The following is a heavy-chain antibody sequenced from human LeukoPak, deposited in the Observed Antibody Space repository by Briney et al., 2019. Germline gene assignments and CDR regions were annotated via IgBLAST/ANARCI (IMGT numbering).Heavy chain of an antibody. CDR2: NNGDGSTT. Sequence: GGSLRLSCVASGFSLSGYWMYWVRQAPGKGLMYISRNNGDGSTTNYADSVKGRFTISRDNAKNTVYLQMNSLRAEDTAVYYCARGNYHAMDVWGQGTTVTVSS. V-gene: IGHV3-74*01. J-gene: IGHJ6*02. CDR1: GFSLSGYW. CDR3: ARGNYHAMDV.